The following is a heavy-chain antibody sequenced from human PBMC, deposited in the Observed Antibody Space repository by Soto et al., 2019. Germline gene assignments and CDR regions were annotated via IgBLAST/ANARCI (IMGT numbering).Heavy chain of an antibody. J-gene: IGHJ6*02. CDR2: IIPIFGTA. CDR3: VRHSCCSTPNYYYGMDV. CDR1: GGTFSSYA. Sequence: QVQLVQSGAEVKKPGSSVKVSCKASGGTFSSYAISWVRQAPGQVLEWMGGIIPIFGTANYAQKFQGRVTITADESTITAYMELSSLRSEDTAVYYCVRHSCCSTPNYYYGMDVWGQGTTVTVSS. D-gene: IGHD2-15*01. V-gene: IGHV1-69*12.